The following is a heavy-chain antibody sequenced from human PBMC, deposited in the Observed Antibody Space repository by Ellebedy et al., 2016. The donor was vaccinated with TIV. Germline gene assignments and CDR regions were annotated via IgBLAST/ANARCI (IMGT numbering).Heavy chain of an antibody. Sequence: GGSLRLXXAASGFTFTSYAMSWVRQAPGKGLEWVSAIRGSGGSTYYSDSVKGRFTISRDTSKNTLYLQMNSLRAEDTAVYYCAKGMVAATPSYYYYGMDVWGQGTTVTVSS. CDR3: AKGMVAATPSYYYYGMDV. D-gene: IGHD2-15*01. J-gene: IGHJ6*02. V-gene: IGHV3-23*01. CDR1: GFTFTSYA. CDR2: IRGSGGST.